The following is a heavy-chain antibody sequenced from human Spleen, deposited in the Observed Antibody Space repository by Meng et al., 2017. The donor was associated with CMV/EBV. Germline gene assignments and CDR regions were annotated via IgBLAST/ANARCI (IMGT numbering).Heavy chain of an antibody. CDR3: AREGSNGWPIYFDY. CDR1: AGSTHSGSYS. Sequence: SAGSTHSGSYSWSCIRQHPQKGLEWIGYIYYSGSTFYTPSLEGRVSMSTDMSKNQFPLNLRSVTAADTAVYYCAREGSNGWPIYFDYWGQGILVTVSS. V-gene: IGHV4-31*02. CDR2: IYYSGST. D-gene: IGHD2-8*01. J-gene: IGHJ4*02.